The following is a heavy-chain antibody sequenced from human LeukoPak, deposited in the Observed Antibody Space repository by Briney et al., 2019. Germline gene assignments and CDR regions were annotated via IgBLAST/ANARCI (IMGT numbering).Heavy chain of an antibody. V-gene: IGHV3-23*01. J-gene: IGHJ4*02. CDR2: ISSGGST. CDR3: VKVKY. CDR1: GFTFNNYA. Sequence: GGSLRLSCAAAGFTFNNYAMSWVRQAPGKGLKWVPGISSGGSTYYADSVKGRFTISRDNSKNTLYLQMSSLRAEDTAVYYCVKVKYWGQGTLVTVSS.